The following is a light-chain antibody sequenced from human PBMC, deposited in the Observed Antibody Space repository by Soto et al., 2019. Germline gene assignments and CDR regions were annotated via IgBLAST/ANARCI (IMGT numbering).Light chain of an antibody. CDR1: QGVSRK. Sequence: DIVMTQSPATLSVAPGERVTFSCRASQGVSRKLAWYQHKPGQAPRLLISGASTGATGIPARFSGSGSGTDFTLTISSLQSEDCAIYYCQQYHTWPITFGGGTKVDIK. V-gene: IGKV3-15*01. CDR3: QQYHTWPIT. CDR2: GAS. J-gene: IGKJ4*01.